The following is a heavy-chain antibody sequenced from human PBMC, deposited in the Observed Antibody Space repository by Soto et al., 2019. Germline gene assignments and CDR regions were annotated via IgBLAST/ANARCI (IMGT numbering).Heavy chain of an antibody. Sequence: QVQLQESGPGLVKPSQTLSLTCTVSGGSIRSGDYYWTWIRQPPGKGLEWIGYVYYTGSTNYNPSLDPRVTMSVDTTKTQFSLKLSSVTAADTAVYYCVGVDGYSYGYSFDYWGHGTLVTVSS. CDR2: VYYTGST. J-gene: IGHJ4*01. CDR1: GGSIRSGDYY. V-gene: IGHV4-30-4*01. CDR3: VGVDGYSYGYSFDY. D-gene: IGHD5-18*01.